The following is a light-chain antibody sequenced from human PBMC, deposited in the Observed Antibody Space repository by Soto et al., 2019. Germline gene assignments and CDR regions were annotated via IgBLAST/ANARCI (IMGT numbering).Light chain of an antibody. V-gene: IGKV4-1*01. CDR2: WAS. CDR1: QSVLYSSDNKNY. CDR3: QQYYSTPRT. Sequence: IVMTQSPDSLAVSLGERATINCKSSQSVLYSSDNKNYLAWYQKKPGQPPKLLIYWASTRESGVPDRCSGSGSGTDFSLTISSLQAGDVVVYYCQQYYSTPRTFGQGTRLEIK. J-gene: IGKJ5*01.